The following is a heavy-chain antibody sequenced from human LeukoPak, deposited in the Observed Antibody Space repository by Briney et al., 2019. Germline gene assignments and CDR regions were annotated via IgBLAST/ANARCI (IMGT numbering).Heavy chain of an antibody. CDR3: ARDSSRLLWFGELTRPTFDY. Sequence: PSETLSLTCTVSGGSISSYYWSWIRQPPGKGLEWIGYIYYSGSTNYNPSLKSRVTISVDTSKNQFSLKLSSVTAADTAVYYCARDSSRLLWFGELTRPTFDYWGQGTLVTVSS. CDR2: IYYSGST. J-gene: IGHJ4*02. CDR1: GGSISSYY. V-gene: IGHV4-59*01. D-gene: IGHD3-10*01.